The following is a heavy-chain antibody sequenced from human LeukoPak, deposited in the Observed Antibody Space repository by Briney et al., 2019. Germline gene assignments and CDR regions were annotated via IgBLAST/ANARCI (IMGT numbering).Heavy chain of an antibody. J-gene: IGHJ4*02. CDR1: GLTFSTYA. CDR3: AKADRGWGVITKD. V-gene: IGHV3-23*01. CDR2: IGGSGDFT. D-gene: IGHD3-10*01. Sequence: PGGSLRLSCAASGLTFSTYAMSWVRQAPGKGLEWVSAIGGSGDFTYYAEYVRGRFTISRDNSEKTLYLQMNSLRAEDTAVYYCAKADRGWGVITKDWGQGTLVTVSS.